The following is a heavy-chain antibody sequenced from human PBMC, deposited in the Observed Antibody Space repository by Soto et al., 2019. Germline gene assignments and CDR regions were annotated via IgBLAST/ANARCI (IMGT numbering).Heavy chain of an antibody. D-gene: IGHD4-17*01. CDR2: IYYSGST. J-gene: IGHJ3*02. V-gene: IGHV4-31*03. CDR1: GGSISSGGYY. CDR3: ARTADGDYLSGGSAFDI. Sequence: SETLSLTCTVSGGSISSGGYYWSWIRQHPGKGLEWIGYIYYSGSTYYNPSLKSRVTISVDTSKNQFSLKLSSVTAADTAVYYCARTADGDYLSGGSAFDIWGQGTMVTVSS.